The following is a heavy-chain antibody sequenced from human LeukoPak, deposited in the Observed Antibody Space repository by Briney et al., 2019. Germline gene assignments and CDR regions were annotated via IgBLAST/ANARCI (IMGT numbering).Heavy chain of an antibody. CDR1: GFTVSSSF. D-gene: IGHD1-1*01. Sequence: PGGSLRLSCAASGFTVSSSFIYWVRRAPGKGLEWVSLISGSGGSTYYADSVKGRFTISRDNSKNTLYLQMNSLRAEDTAVYYCAKLNDNYYYYGMDVWGQGTTVTVSS. V-gene: IGHV3-23*01. CDR3: AKLNDNYYYYGMDV. J-gene: IGHJ6*02. CDR2: ISGSGGST.